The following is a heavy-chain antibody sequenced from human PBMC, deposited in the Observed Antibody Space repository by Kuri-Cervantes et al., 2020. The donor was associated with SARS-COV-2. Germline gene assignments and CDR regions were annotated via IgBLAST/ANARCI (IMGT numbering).Heavy chain of an antibody. CDR1: GYTLTELS. CDR2: FDPEDGET. D-gene: IGHD2-2*01. Sequence: ASVKVSCKVSGYTLTELSMHWVRQAPGKGLEWMGGFDPEDGETIYAQKFQGRVTMTEDTSTDTAYMELSSLRAEDTAVYYCARDVMVVVVPAAPSSDAFDIWGQGTMVTVSS. CDR3: ARDVMVVVVPAAPSSDAFDI. V-gene: IGHV1-24*01. J-gene: IGHJ3*02.